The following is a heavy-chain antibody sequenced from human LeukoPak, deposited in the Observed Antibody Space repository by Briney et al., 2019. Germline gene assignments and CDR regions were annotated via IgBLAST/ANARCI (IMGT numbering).Heavy chain of an antibody. J-gene: IGHJ4*02. CDR2: IYYSGST. D-gene: IGHD3-3*01. V-gene: IGHV4-39*02. CDR1: GGSISSSSYY. Sequence: PSETLSLTCTVSGGSISSSSYYWGWICQPPGKGLEWIGSIYYSGSTYYNPSLKSRVTISVDTSKNQFSLKLSSVTAADTAVYYCARESFDFWSGYQYYFDYWGQGTLVTVSS. CDR3: ARESFDFWSGYQYYFDY.